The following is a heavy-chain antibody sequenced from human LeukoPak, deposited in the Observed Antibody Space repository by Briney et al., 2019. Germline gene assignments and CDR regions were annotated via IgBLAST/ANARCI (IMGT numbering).Heavy chain of an antibody. CDR3: AKKDGGRGEGTFDY. V-gene: IGHV3-21*01. J-gene: IGHJ4*02. CDR2: ISSSSSYI. Sequence: GGSLRLSCAASGFTFTSYGMTWVRQAQGKGLEWVSSISSSSSYIYYADSVKGRFTISRDNAKNSVYLQMNSLRAEDTAMYYCAKKDGGRGEGTFDYWGQGTLVTVSS. CDR1: GFTFTSYG. D-gene: IGHD3-10*01.